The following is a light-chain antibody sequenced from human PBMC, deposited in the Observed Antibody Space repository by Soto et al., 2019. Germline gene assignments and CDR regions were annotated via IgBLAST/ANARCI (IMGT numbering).Light chain of an antibody. CDR3: QQYNNWPYT. J-gene: IGKJ5*01. CDR1: QSVSSN. Sequence: EIVLTHSPGTLSLSPGERATLSCRASQSVSSNLAWYQQKPGQAPRLLIYGASTRATGIPARFSGSGSGTEFTLTISSLQSEDFEVYYCQQYNNWPYTFGQGTRLEIK. V-gene: IGKV3-15*01. CDR2: GAS.